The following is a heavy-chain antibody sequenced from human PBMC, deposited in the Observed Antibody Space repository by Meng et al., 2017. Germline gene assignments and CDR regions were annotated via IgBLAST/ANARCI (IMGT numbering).Heavy chain of an antibody. CDR2: IYSGGST. J-gene: IGHJ4*02. CDR3: ARDSSSGWYHNY. V-gene: IGHV3-53*02. Sequence: AGTGGGLSQPGGSLRLSWTASGFSVTTSYMSWVRQAPGKGLEWVSVIYSGGSTYYADSVKGRFSISRDNSKNTLYLQMNSLRAEDTAVYFCARDSSSGWYHNYWGQGTLVTVSS. CDR1: GFSVTTSY. D-gene: IGHD6-19*01.